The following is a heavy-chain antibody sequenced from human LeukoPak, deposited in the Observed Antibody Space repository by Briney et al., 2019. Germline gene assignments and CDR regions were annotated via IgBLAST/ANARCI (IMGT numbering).Heavy chain of an antibody. Sequence: SVTLSLTCTVSGGSISSSNWWSWVRQPPGKGLEWIGEIYHSGSTNYNPSLKSRVTISVDKSKNQFSLKLSSVTAADTAAYYCARDPVVGADYYGMDVWGQGTTVTVSS. V-gene: IGHV4-4*02. D-gene: IGHD2-15*01. CDR2: IYHSGST. CDR1: GGSISSSNW. CDR3: ARDPVVGADYYGMDV. J-gene: IGHJ6*02.